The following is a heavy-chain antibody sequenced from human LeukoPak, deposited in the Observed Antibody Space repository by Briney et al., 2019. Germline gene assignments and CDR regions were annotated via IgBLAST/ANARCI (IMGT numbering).Heavy chain of an antibody. CDR3: GKNRYSGSLSPFDI. Sequence: GGSLRLSCAASGFTFSSYGMHWVRQAPGKGLEWVALIWYDGNNKYYADSVKGRFTISRDNSKNTLYLQMNSLRAEDTAVYYCGKNRYSGSLSPFDIWGQGTMVTVSS. CDR2: IWYDGNNK. V-gene: IGHV3-33*06. J-gene: IGHJ3*02. D-gene: IGHD1-26*01. CDR1: GFTFSSYG.